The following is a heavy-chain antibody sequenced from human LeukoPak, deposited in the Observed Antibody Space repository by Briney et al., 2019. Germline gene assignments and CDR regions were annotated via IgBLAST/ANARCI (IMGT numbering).Heavy chain of an antibody. CDR1: GFTFSSYA. J-gene: IGHJ5*02. Sequence: PGGSLGLSCAASGFTFSSYAMHWVRQAPGKGLEWVAVISYDGSNKYYADSVKGRFTISRDNSKNTLYLQMNSLRAEDTAVYYCARDGRINWNDVGNSFDPWGQGTLVTVSS. V-gene: IGHV3-30-3*01. CDR3: ARDGRINWNDVGNSFDP. D-gene: IGHD1-1*01. CDR2: ISYDGSNK.